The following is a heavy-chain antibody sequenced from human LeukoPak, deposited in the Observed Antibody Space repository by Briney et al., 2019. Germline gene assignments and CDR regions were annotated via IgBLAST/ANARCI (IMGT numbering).Heavy chain of an antibody. D-gene: IGHD1-26*01. CDR2: IYHSGST. Sequence: SETLSLTRTVSGYSISSGYYWGWIRQPPGKGLGWIGSIYHSGSTYYNPSLKSRVTISVDTSKNQFSLKLRSVTAADTAVYYCARGKSRGSHIDYWGQGTLVTVSS. V-gene: IGHV4-38-2*02. CDR1: GYSISSGYY. CDR3: ARGKSRGSHIDY. J-gene: IGHJ4*02.